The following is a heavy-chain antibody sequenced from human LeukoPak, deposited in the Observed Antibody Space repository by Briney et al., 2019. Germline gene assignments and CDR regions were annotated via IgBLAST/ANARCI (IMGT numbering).Heavy chain of an antibody. CDR2: IYYSGST. V-gene: IGHV4-39*01. CDR1: GGSISSSSYY. Sequence: SETLSLTCTVSGGSISSSSYYWGWIRQPPGKGLEWIGSIYYSGSTYYNPSLKSRVTISVDTSKNQFSLKLSSVTAADTAVYYCARRRPFAGPCSGGSCHHLNWFDPWGQGTLVTVSS. D-gene: IGHD2-15*01. CDR3: ARRRPFAGPCSGGSCHHLNWFDP. J-gene: IGHJ5*02.